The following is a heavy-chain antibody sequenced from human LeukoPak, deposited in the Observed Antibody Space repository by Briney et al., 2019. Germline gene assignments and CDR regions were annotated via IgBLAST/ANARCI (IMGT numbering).Heavy chain of an antibody. Sequence: GGSLRLSCAASEFTFSSYGMSWVRQAPGKGLEWVSGITGRSDSTYYAESVKGRFTISRDNSKNTLYLQMNSLRAEDTAVYYCAKSELTAKYCSSTSCYPHFDYWGQGTLVTVSS. D-gene: IGHD2-2*01. CDR1: EFTFSSYG. V-gene: IGHV3-23*01. CDR2: ITGRSDST. CDR3: AKSELTAKYCSSTSCYPHFDY. J-gene: IGHJ4*02.